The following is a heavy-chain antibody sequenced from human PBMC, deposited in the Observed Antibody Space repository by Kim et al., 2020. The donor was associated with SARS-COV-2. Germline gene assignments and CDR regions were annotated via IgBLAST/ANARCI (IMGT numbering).Heavy chain of an antibody. V-gene: IGHV4-39*01. D-gene: IGHD1-7*01. CDR2: IYYSGST. J-gene: IGHJ4*02. CDR3: ARHRPYNWNYNI. Sequence: SETLSLTCTVSGGSISSSSYYWGWIRQPPGKGLEWIGSIYYSGSTYYNPSLKSRVTISVDTSKNQFSLKLSSVTAADTAVYYCARHRPYNWNYNIWGQGTLVTVSS. CDR1: GGSISSSSYY.